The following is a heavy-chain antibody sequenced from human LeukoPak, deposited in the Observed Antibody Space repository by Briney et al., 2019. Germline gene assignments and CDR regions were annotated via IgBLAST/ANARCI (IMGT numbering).Heavy chain of an antibody. J-gene: IGHJ5*02. Sequence: GSLRLSCAASGFTFSSYAMSWIRQAPGKGLEWIGEINHSGSTNYNPSLKSRVTISVDTSKNQFSLKLSSVTAADTAVYYCARDQYYDYGGNSAFDPWGQGTLVTVSS. D-gene: IGHD4-23*01. V-gene: IGHV4-34*01. CDR2: INHSGST. CDR1: GFTFSSYA. CDR3: ARDQYYDYGGNSAFDP.